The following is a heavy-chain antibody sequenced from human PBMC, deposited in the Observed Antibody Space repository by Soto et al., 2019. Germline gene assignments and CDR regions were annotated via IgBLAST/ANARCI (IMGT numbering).Heavy chain of an antibody. Sequence: ASVKVSCKVSGYTLTELSMHWVRQAPGKGLEWMGGFDPEDGETIYAQKFQGRVTMTEDTSTDTAYMELSSLRSEDTAVYYCTTDLRVVAARDAFDIWGQGTMVTVSS. CDR3: TTDLRVVAARDAFDI. D-gene: IGHD2-15*01. CDR1: GYTLTELS. CDR2: FDPEDGET. J-gene: IGHJ3*02. V-gene: IGHV1-24*01.